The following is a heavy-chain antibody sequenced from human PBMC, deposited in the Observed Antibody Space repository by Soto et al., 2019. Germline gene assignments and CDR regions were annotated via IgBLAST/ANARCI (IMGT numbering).Heavy chain of an antibody. D-gene: IGHD3-22*01. Sequence: GGSLRLSCAASGFTFSDHYMDWVRQAPGKGLEWVGRTRNKANSYTTEYAASVKGRFTISRDDSKNSLYLQMNSLKTEDTAVYYCAREPRRITMIVGTWVWFDPWGQGTLVTVSS. CDR1: GFTFSDHY. CDR3: AREPRRITMIVGTWVWFDP. J-gene: IGHJ5*02. V-gene: IGHV3-72*01. CDR2: TRNKANSYTT.